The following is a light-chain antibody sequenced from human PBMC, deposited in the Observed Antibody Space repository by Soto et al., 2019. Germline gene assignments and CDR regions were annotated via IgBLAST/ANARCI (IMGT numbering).Light chain of an antibody. CDR3: SSFTSSSTGV. Sequence: QAVLTQPASVSGSPGQSITISCTGTSSDVGGYNYVSWYQQHPGKAPKLMIFEVNNRPSGVSNRFSGSKSGNTASLTISGLQAEDEADYYCSSFTSSSTGVFGGGTKLTVL. CDR1: SSDVGGYNY. J-gene: IGLJ3*02. V-gene: IGLV2-14*01. CDR2: EVN.